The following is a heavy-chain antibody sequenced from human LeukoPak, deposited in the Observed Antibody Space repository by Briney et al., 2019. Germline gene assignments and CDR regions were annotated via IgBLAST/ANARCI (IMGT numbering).Heavy chain of an antibody. J-gene: IGHJ4*02. CDR2: IKRNAEKT. D-gene: IGHD5-24*01. Sequence: GGSLRLSCVASGPTFIAHAMTWVRQAPGKGLEWVSTIKRNAEKTYYADSVRGRFTISRDDSKNTLFLQMTSLRAEDTAIYYCARRDDHNGRDYWGQGTLVTVSS. CDR1: GPTFIAHA. V-gene: IGHV3-23*01. CDR3: ARRDDHNGRDY.